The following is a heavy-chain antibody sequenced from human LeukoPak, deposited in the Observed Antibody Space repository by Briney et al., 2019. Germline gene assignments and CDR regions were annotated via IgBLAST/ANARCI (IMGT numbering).Heavy chain of an antibody. CDR3: ASGGGWVFNN. V-gene: IGHV3-7*01. J-gene: IGHJ4*02. Sequence: PGGSLRLSRAASGFPFSSHWLSWFRQSPGKGLEWVAHIKQDGSEKYYVDSVKGRFTISRDNARNSQYLQMNSLRAEDTAVYYCASGGGWVFNNWGQGTLVTVSS. D-gene: IGHD6-19*01. CDR1: GFPFSSHW. CDR2: IKQDGSEK.